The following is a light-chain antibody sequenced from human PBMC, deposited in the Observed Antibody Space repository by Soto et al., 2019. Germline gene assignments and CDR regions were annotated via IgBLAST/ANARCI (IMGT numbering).Light chain of an antibody. CDR2: ATS. CDR3: QQYDNSLYT. Sequence: EIVLTQSPGTLSLSPGERTTLSCRASQTVNSNYLAWYQQKPGQAPRLLIYATSSRAAGIPDRFSGSGSGTDFILTITRLEPEDFAVYYCQQYDNSLYTFGQGTKLEIK. J-gene: IGKJ2*01. CDR1: QTVNSNY. V-gene: IGKV3-20*01.